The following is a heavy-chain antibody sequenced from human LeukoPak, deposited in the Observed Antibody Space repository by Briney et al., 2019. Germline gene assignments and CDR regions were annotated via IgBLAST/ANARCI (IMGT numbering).Heavy chain of an antibody. V-gene: IGHV4-4*07. CDR1: GGSISSYY. CDR3: ARDLSTTSNWFDP. CDR2: IYTSGST. J-gene: IGHJ5*02. Sequence: SETLSLTCAVSGGSISSYYLSWIRQPAGKGLEWIGRIYTSGSTNYNPSLKSRVTMSVDTSKNQFSLKLSSVTAADTAVYYCARDLSTTSNWFDPWGQGTLVTVSS. D-gene: IGHD2-2*01.